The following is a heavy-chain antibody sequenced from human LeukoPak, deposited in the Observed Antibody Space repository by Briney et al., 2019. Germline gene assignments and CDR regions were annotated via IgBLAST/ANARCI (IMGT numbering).Heavy chain of an antibody. CDR1: SGSISTSNYY. V-gene: IGHV4-39*01. D-gene: IGHD3-22*01. CDR2: IYYSGST. CDR3: ARTYYYDRGWFDP. J-gene: IGHJ5*02. Sequence: SETLSLTCTVSSGSISTSNYYWGWIRQPPGKGLEWIGSIYYSGSTYYNPSLKSRVTISVDTSKNQFSLKLSSVTAADTAVYYCARTYYYDRGWFDPWGQGTLVTVSS.